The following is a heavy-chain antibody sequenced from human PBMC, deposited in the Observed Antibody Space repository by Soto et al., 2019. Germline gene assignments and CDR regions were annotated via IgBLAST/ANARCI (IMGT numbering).Heavy chain of an antibody. V-gene: IGHV3-23*01. Sequence: EVQLLESGGGLVKPGGSLRLSCAASGFTFSSNAMSWVRQAPGKGLEWVSAISGSGGSTYYADSVKGRFTICRDNSKNTLDLQMNSLRGEDTAVYYCAKEGGYYDFWSGYPSDDFAICGQGTMVTVSS. D-gene: IGHD3-3*01. CDR2: ISGSGGST. CDR3: AKEGGYYDFWSGYPSDDFAI. J-gene: IGHJ3*02. CDR1: GFTFSSNA.